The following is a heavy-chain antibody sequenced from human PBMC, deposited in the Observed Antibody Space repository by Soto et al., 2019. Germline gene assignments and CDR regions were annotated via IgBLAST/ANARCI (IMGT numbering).Heavy chain of an antibody. CDR1: GGSINSYW. CDR3: ARDIASYAYGEGY. Sequence: SEALSLTCTVSGGSINSYWWSWIRQPAGKGLEWIGRVYSSGTTDYNPSLNSRATMSVETSKNQFSLKLSSVTAADTAAYYCARDIASYAYGEGYWGQGIQVTVSS. J-gene: IGHJ4*02. CDR2: VYSSGTT. V-gene: IGHV4-4*07. D-gene: IGHD2-21*01.